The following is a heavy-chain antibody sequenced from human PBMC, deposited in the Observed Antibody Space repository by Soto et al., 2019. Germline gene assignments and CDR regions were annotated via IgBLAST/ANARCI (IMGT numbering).Heavy chain of an antibody. CDR1: GYTFTSYG. CDR3: ARGITIFGVVTYYYYGMDV. J-gene: IGHJ6*02. V-gene: IGHV1-46*01. CDR2: INPSGGST. D-gene: IGHD3-3*01. Sequence: ASVKVFCKASGYTFTSYGISWVRQAPGQGLEWMGIINPSGGSTSYAQKFQGRVTMTRDTSTSAVYMELSSLRSEDTAVYYCARGITIFGVVTYYYYGMDVWGQGTTVTVSS.